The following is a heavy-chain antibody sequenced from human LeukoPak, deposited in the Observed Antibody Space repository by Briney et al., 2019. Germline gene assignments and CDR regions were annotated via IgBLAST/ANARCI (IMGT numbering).Heavy chain of an antibody. D-gene: IGHD7-27*01. CDR3: ARVVWGGDFHYSLDV. J-gene: IGHJ6*03. V-gene: IGHV4-61*02. CDR1: GGSIRSGTDY. CDR2: IYMSGST. Sequence: SETLSLTCTVSGGSIRSGTDYWSWIRQPAGKGLEWIGRIYMSGSTDYNPSFKSRVTMSVDTSKNQVSLKLRPVTAADTAVYYCARVVWGGDFHYSLDVWGKGTTVIVSS.